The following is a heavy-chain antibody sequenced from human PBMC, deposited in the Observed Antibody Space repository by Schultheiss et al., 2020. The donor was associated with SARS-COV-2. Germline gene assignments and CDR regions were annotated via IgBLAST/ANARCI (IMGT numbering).Heavy chain of an antibody. V-gene: IGHV3-64D*06. Sequence: LSLTCADYGASFSNYYWNWVRQPPGKGLEWVSAISSNGGSTYYADSVKGRFTISRDNSKNTLYLQMSSLRAEDTAVYYCVKELGYSYGYWGQGTLVTVSS. CDR3: VKELGYSYGY. D-gene: IGHD5-18*01. CDR1: GASFSNYY. J-gene: IGHJ4*02. CDR2: ISSNGGST.